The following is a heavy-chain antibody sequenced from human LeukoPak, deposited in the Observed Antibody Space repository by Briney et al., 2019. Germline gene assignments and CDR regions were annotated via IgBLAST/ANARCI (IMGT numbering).Heavy chain of an antibody. CDR2: IGYSGDT. J-gene: IGHJ4*02. CDR3: ARVEAATTNPRFDF. CDR1: GASVSSGGYY. Sequence: PSETLSLTCSVSGASVSSGGYYWSWIRQHPGKGLDWIGYIGYSGDTYYNPSPKSRFLISVDTSKNQFSLRLSSVTAADTAVYYCARVEAATTNPRFDFWGQGTLVTVSS. V-gene: IGHV4-31*03. D-gene: IGHD1-1*01.